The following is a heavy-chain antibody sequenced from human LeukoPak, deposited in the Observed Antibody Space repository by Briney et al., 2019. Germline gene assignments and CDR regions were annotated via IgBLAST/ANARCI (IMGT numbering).Heavy chain of an antibody. V-gene: IGHV3-20*04. CDR1: GFTFDDYG. J-gene: IGHJ4*02. CDR3: ARGLTYYYDSSGPLINDY. D-gene: IGHD3-22*01. CDR2: INWNGGST. Sequence: PGGSLRLSCAASGFTFDDYGMSWVRQAPGKGLEWVSGINWNGGSTGYADSVKGRFTISRDNAKNPLYLQMNSLRAEDTALYYCARGLTYYYDSSGPLINDYWGQGTLVTVSS.